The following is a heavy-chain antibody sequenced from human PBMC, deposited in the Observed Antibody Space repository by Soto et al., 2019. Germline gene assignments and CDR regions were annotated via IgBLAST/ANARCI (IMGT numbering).Heavy chain of an antibody. V-gene: IGHV4-59*01. CDR2: IYYSGST. CDR3: ARDLGIGSGPFDA. J-gene: IGHJ3*01. Sequence: PSETLSLTCTVSGDSITSYYWSWIRQPPGKALEWIGYIYYSGSTDNNPSHRSRVTISLDPAKKQFSLKLKSVTAADTAVYYCARDLGIGSGPFDAWGQGTFVTVSS. D-gene: IGHD2-2*03. CDR1: GDSITSYY.